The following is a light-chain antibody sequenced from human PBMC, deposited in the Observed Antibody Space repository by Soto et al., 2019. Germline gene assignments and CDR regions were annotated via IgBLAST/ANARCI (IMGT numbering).Light chain of an antibody. Sequence: QSVLTQPPSASGTPGQRVTISCSGSRFNIGSNTVNWYQQFPGTAPKLLIYSNNQRPSGVPDRFSGSKSGTSASLAISGLQSEDGADYYCAAWDDSLNGPVFGGGTKLTVL. V-gene: IGLV1-44*01. J-gene: IGLJ3*02. CDR1: RFNIGSNT. CDR3: AAWDDSLNGPV. CDR2: SNN.